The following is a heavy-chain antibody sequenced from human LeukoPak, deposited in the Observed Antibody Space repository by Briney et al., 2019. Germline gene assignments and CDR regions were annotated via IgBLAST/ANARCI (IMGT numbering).Heavy chain of an antibody. D-gene: IGHD3-22*01. J-gene: IGHJ4*02. V-gene: IGHV3-7*01. Sequence: AGGSLRLSCAASGFTLSSYWMSWVRQAPGKGLEWVANIKQDGSEKYYVDSVKGRFTISRDNAKNSLYLQMNSLRAEDTAVYYCARDGFNYYDSSGDYWGQGTLVTVSS. CDR3: ARDGFNYYDSSGDY. CDR1: GFTLSSYW. CDR2: IKQDGSEK.